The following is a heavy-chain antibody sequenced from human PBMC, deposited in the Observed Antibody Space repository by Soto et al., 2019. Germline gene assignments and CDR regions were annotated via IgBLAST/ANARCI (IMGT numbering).Heavy chain of an antibody. CDR1: GFTFSNAW. CDR2: IKSKTDGGTT. Sequence: GGSLRLSCAASGFTFSNAWMNWVRQAPGKGLEWVGRIKSKTDGGTTDYAAPVKGRFTISRDDSKNTLYLQMNSLKTEDTAVYYCTTDPYCSGGSCYSEGAFDIWGQGTMVTVSS. J-gene: IGHJ3*02. D-gene: IGHD2-15*01. V-gene: IGHV3-15*07. CDR3: TTDPYCSGGSCYSEGAFDI.